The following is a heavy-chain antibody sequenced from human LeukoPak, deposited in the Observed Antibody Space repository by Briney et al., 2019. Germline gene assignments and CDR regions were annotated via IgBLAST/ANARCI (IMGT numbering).Heavy chain of an antibody. CDR1: GFTFSSYA. CDR3: AKGITIFGVTEIDY. D-gene: IGHD3-3*01. Sequence: GGSLRLSCAASGFTFSSYAMSWVRQAPGKGLEWASAISGSGGSTYYADSVKGRFTISRDNSKNTLYLQMNSLRAEDTAVYYCAKGITIFGVTEIDYWGQGTLVTVSS. CDR2: ISGSGGST. J-gene: IGHJ4*02. V-gene: IGHV3-23*01.